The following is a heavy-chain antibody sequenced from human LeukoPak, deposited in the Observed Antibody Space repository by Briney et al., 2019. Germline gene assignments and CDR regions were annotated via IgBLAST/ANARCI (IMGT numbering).Heavy chain of an antibody. CDR2: IYYSGST. J-gene: IGHJ4*02. Sequence: PSQTLSLTCNVSGGSISSGDKYWSWIRQPPGKGLEWIGYIYYSGSTYYNPSLKSRLTISVDTSENQFSLHLTSVTAADTAVYFCVRVTRWAGLDFWGQGTLVTVSS. V-gene: IGHV4-30-4*01. CDR3: VRVTRWAGLDF. D-gene: IGHD2-21*02. CDR1: GGSISSGDKY.